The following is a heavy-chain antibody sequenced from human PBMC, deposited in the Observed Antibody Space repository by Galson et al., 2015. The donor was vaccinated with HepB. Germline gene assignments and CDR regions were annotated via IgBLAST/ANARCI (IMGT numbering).Heavy chain of an antibody. CDR3: ARDGYTSGTNAFDI. CDR1: GFPFSSYA. D-gene: IGHD5-12*01. J-gene: IGHJ3*02. Sequence: SLRLSCAASGFPFSSYAFHWVRQAPGKGLEYVSAITVNGRTTYYANSVKGRFTISRDNSKNTLYLQMGSLRAEDMAVYYCARDGYTSGTNAFDIWGQGTMVTVSS. CDR2: ITVNGRTT. V-gene: IGHV3-64*01.